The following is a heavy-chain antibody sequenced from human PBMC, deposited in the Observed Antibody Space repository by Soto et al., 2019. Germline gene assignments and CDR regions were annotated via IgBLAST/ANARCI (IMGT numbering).Heavy chain of an antibody. V-gene: IGHV4-31*03. J-gene: IGHJ4*02. D-gene: IGHD3-16*01. Sequence: TSETLSLTCTVSGASVNSGGYYWSWVRQLPGKGLEWIGYIYFTGNTYYNPSLQSRITISLDTSQNQFSLKLTSVTAADTAVYFCGRGNAWGFLLAYGGRGPLVPVSS. CDR1: GASVNSGGYY. CDR3: GRGNAWGFLLAY. CDR2: IYFTGNT.